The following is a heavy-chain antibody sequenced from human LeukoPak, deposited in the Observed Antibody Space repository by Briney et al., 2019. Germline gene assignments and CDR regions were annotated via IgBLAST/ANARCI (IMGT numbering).Heavy chain of an antibody. CDR3: AVGRSY. Sequence: ASETLFLTCAVYGGSFNGYYCSWIRQAPGKGLEWIGEINYSGRTSYNPSLKGRVTISLDTTKNQFSLNLTSVTAADTAVYYCAVGRSYWGQGNLVTVSS. CDR1: GGSFNGYY. J-gene: IGHJ4*02. CDR2: INYSGRT. V-gene: IGHV4-34*01.